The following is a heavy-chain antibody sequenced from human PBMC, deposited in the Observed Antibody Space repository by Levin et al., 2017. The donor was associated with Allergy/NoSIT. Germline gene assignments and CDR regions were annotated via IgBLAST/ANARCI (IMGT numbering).Heavy chain of an antibody. CDR1: GDSVSSNSAA. Sequence: SQTLSLTCAISGDSVSSNSAAWNWIRQSPSRGLEWLGRTYYRSKWYNDYAVSVKSRITINPDTSKNQFSLQLNSVTPEDTAVYYCAREDYTVRGVIFRYYYYYYMDVWGKGTTVTVSS. CDR2: TYYRSKWYN. D-gene: IGHD3-10*02. V-gene: IGHV6-1*01. CDR3: AREDYTVRGVIFRYYYYYYMDV. J-gene: IGHJ6*03.